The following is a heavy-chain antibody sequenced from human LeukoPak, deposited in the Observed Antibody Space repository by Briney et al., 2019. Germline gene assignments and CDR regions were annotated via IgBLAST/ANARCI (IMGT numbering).Heavy chain of an antibody. Sequence: ASVKVSCKASGYTFTSYGISWVRQAPGQGLEWMGGIIPIFGTANYAQKFQGRVTITADESTSTAYMELSSLRSEDTAVYYCARVSEYYYDSSGYLPIYWGQGTLVTVSS. CDR2: IIPIFGTA. D-gene: IGHD3-22*01. V-gene: IGHV1-69*13. CDR1: GYTFTSYG. CDR3: ARVSEYYYDSSGYLPIY. J-gene: IGHJ4*02.